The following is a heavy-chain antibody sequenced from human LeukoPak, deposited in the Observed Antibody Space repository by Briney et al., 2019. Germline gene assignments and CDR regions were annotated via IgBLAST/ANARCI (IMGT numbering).Heavy chain of an antibody. CDR1: GYTFTGYY. D-gene: IGHD3-22*01. J-gene: IGHJ4*02. V-gene: IGHV1-2*02. CDR3: ARDDYYDSSGYYS. Sequence: ASVKVPCKASGYTFTGYYMHWVRQAPGQGLEWMGWINPNSGGTNYAQKFQGRVTMTRDTSISTAYMELSRLRSDDTAVYYCARDDYYDSSGYYSWGQGTLVTVSS. CDR2: INPNSGGT.